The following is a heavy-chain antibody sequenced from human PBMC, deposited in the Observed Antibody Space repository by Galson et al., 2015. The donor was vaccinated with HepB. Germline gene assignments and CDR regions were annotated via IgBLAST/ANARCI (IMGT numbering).Heavy chain of an antibody. CDR3: ARSDYGDYALSMDV. D-gene: IGHD4-17*01. V-gene: IGHV1-46*01. CDR2: INPSGGST. Sequence: VKVSCKASGYAFTSYYMHWVRQAPGQGLEWMGIINPSGGSTSYAQKFQGRVTMTRDTSTSTVYMELCSLRSEDTAVYYCARSDYGDYALSMDVWGQGTTVTVSS. CDR1: GYAFTSYY. J-gene: IGHJ6*02.